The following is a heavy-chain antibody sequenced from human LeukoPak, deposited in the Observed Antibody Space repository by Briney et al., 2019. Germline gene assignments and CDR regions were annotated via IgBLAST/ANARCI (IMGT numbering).Heavy chain of an antibody. J-gene: IGHJ4*02. CDR1: GGSISSYY. CDR3: ARVGDPIFGVVIDY. Sequence: SETLSLTCTVSGGSISSYYWSWIRQPAGKGLEWIGRIYTSGSTNYNPSLKSRVTMSVDTSKNQFSLKLSSVTAADTAVYYCARVGDPIFGVVIDYWGQGTLVTVSS. V-gene: IGHV4-4*07. D-gene: IGHD3-3*01. CDR2: IYTSGST.